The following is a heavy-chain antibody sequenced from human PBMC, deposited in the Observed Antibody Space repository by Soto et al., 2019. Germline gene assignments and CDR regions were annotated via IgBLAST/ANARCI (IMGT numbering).Heavy chain of an antibody. Sequence: RAFYERPVNDCWLKLILEPPGNGVECVGDIIHTGGTHYNPSLKSRVTMSVDTSKNQSSMRLSSVTAADTAIYYMATRITVSGLLIPPFDPWGQGTQVTVFS. CDR2: IIHTGGT. V-gene: IGHV4-34*12. D-gene: IGHD1-20*01. CDR1: ERPVNDCW. CDR3: ATRITVSGLLIPPFDP. J-gene: IGHJ5*02.